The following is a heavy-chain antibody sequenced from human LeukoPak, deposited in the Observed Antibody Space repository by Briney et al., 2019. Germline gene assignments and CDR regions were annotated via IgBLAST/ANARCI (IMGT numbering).Heavy chain of an antibody. CDR2: ISSSSNTI. D-gene: IGHD2-15*01. CDR3: ARDRGRFCSGGRCSSSPIYYYNMDV. Sequence: GGSLRLSCAASGFTFSSYNMNWVRQAPGKGLEWVSYISSSSNTIYDADSVKGRFTISRDNAKNSLYLQMNSLRVEDTAVYYCARDRGRFCSGGRCSSSPIYYYNMDVWGKGTTVTVSS. J-gene: IGHJ6*03. V-gene: IGHV3-48*01. CDR1: GFTFSSYN.